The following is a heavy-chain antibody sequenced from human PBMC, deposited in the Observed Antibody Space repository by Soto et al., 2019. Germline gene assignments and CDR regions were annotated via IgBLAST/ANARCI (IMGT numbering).Heavy chain of an antibody. CDR1: GASITSDD. D-gene: IGHD3-22*01. CDR2: IHHSGRT. CDR3: ARTEDSDISGNADWFDP. Sequence: SETLSLTCTVSGASITSDDCSWIRQPPGMGLEWIGHIHHSGRTKYNPSLRSRATMSIDTSKNQFSLQLSSVTAADTAVYYCARTEDSDISGNADWFDPWGQGILVTVSS. J-gene: IGHJ5*02. V-gene: IGHV4-59*01.